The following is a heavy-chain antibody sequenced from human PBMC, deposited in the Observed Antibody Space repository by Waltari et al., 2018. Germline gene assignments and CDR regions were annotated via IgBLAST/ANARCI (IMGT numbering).Heavy chain of an antibody. Sequence: QVQLQESGPGLVKPSETLSLTCAVSGYSISSGYYWGWIRQPPGKGLEWIGSIYHSGSTYDNPSLKSRVTISVDTSKNQFSLKLSSVTAADTAVYYCARADYGDDEGLDYWGQGTLVTVSS. J-gene: IGHJ4*02. CDR1: GYSISSGYY. CDR2: IYHSGST. CDR3: ARADYGDDEGLDY. D-gene: IGHD4-17*01. V-gene: IGHV4-38-2*01.